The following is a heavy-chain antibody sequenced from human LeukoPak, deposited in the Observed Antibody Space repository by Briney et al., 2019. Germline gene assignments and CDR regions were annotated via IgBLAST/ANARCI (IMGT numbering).Heavy chain of an antibody. D-gene: IGHD6-13*01. CDR3: ARSKGNSWLWFDP. V-gene: IGHV4-61*08. Sequence: SETLSLTCTVSGGSISSGGYYWSWIRQPPGKGLEWLGYIYYNGNTKYNSSLKSRVTISADTSKNQFSLKLSSVTAADTAVYYCARSKGNSWLWFDPWGQGTLVTVSS. CDR2: IYYNGNT. CDR1: GGSISSGGYY. J-gene: IGHJ5*02.